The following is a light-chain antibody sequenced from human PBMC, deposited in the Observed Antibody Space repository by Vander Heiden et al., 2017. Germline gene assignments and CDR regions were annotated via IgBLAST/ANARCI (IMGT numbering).Light chain of an antibody. J-gene: IGKJ2*01. V-gene: IGKV3-11*01. CDR3: QQRGNGAPVYT. CDR1: QSVSSY. CDR2: DAS. Sequence: EIVLTQSPATLSLSPGERATLSCRASQSVSSYLAWYQQKPGQAPRLLIYDASNRATGIKARFSRSGFRTHFTLTIRRREPEDFAVYYCQQRGNGAPVYTFGQGTKMEIK.